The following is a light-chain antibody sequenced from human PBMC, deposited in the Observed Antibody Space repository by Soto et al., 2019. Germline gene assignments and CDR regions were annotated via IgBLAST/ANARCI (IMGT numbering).Light chain of an antibody. CDR1: SSNIGNNA. Sequence: QPVLTQPPSVSEAPRQRVTISCSGSSSNIGNNAVNWYQQLPGKAPKLLIYYDDLLPSGVSDRFSGSKSGTSASLAISGLQSEDEADYYCAAWDDSLNGREVVFGGGTKLTVL. CDR2: YDD. V-gene: IGLV1-36*01. J-gene: IGLJ2*01. CDR3: AAWDDSLNGREVV.